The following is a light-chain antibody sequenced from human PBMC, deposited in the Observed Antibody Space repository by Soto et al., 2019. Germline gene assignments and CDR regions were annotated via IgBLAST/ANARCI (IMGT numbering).Light chain of an antibody. CDR3: GQFVSAPPRT. CDR1: QSVSSTF. CDR2: GVS. V-gene: IGKV3-20*01. Sequence: EIVLTQSPGTLSLSPGERATLSCRASQSVSSTFLAWYQQKPGQAPRLLICGVSKRATGIPDRFSGSGSGTDFTLTISRLEPEDFAVYFCGQFVSAPPRTFGQGTKVDI. J-gene: IGKJ1*01.